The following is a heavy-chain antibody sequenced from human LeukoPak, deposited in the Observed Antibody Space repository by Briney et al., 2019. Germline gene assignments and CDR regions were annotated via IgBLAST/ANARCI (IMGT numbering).Heavy chain of an antibody. J-gene: IGHJ5*02. Sequence: PGGSLRLSCAASGFTFSSYSMNWVRQAPGKGLEWVSYISSSSSTIYYADSVKGRFTISRDNSKNTLYLQMNSLRAEDTAVYYCARRLSVAAAGTNWFDPWGQGTLVTVSS. V-gene: IGHV3-48*01. CDR1: GFTFSSYS. D-gene: IGHD6-13*01. CDR2: ISSSSSTI. CDR3: ARRLSVAAAGTNWFDP.